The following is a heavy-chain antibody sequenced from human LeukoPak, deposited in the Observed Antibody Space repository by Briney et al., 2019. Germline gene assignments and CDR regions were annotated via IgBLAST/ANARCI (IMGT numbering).Heavy chain of an antibody. CDR3: ARSIKGDSDH. J-gene: IGHJ4*02. CDR2: ISSSGTTV. Sequence: GGSLRLSCAASGFTFRSYEMNWVRQAPGKGLDWVSYISSSGTTVYYADSVKGRFTVSRDNAKNSLYLQMNSLRAEDTAVYYCARSIKGDSDHWGQGTLVTVSP. D-gene: IGHD3-10*01. CDR1: GFTFRSYE. V-gene: IGHV3-48*03.